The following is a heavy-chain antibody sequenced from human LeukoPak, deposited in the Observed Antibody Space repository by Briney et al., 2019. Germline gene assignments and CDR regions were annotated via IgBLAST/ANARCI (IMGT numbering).Heavy chain of an antibody. Sequence: PGGSLRLSCAASGFTFSSYSMNWVRQAPGKGLEWVSYISSSSSTIYYADSVKGRFTISRDNAKNSLYLQMNSLRAEDTAVYYCARSGGDSYGYSFDYWGQGTLVTVSS. J-gene: IGHJ4*02. V-gene: IGHV3-48*04. CDR3: ARSGGDSYGYSFDY. CDR2: ISSSSSTI. D-gene: IGHD5-18*01. CDR1: GFTFSSYS.